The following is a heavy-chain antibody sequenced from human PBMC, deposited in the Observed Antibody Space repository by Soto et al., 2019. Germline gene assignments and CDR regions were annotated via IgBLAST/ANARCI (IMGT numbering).Heavy chain of an antibody. Sequence: QVQLQESGPGLVKPSQTLSLTCTVSGGSISSGGDYWSWIRQHPGKGLEWIGYIYYSGSTSYNPSLKSRVTISVDTSKNQFSLKLSSVTAADTAVYYCARGKGGYSGYNTDYWGQGTLVTVSS. CDR2: IYYSGST. V-gene: IGHV4-31*03. J-gene: IGHJ4*02. D-gene: IGHD5-12*01. CDR1: GGSISSGGDY. CDR3: ARGKGGYSGYNTDY.